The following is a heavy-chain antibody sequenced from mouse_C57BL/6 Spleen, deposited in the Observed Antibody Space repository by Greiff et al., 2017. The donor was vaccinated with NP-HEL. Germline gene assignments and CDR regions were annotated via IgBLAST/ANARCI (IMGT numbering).Heavy chain of an antibody. CDR1: GFTFTDYY. CDR2: IRNKANGYTT. J-gene: IGHJ4*01. Sequence: EVKLMESGGGLVQPGGSLSLSCAASGFTFTDYYMSWVRQPPGKALEWLGFIRNKANGYTTEYSASVKGRFTISRDNSQSILYLQMNALRAEDSATYYCAHYYGSSYAMDYWGQGTSVTVSS. D-gene: IGHD1-1*01. V-gene: IGHV7-3*01. CDR3: AHYYGSSYAMDY.